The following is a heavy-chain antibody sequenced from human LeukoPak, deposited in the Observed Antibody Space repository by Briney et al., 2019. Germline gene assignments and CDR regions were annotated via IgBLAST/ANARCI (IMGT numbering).Heavy chain of an antibody. Sequence: SETLSLTCTASVGPISRRSSYWDWIRQPPGKGLEWIGNLHYSGNSYYNRSLKSRVTISVDTSKNHFSLKLSSVSAADTAVYYCSMTNMAAAYFDYWGQGTLVTVSS. CDR1: VGPISRRSSY. CDR3: SMTNMAAAYFDY. CDR2: LHYSGNS. D-gene: IGHD6-13*01. V-gene: IGHV4-39*02. J-gene: IGHJ4*02.